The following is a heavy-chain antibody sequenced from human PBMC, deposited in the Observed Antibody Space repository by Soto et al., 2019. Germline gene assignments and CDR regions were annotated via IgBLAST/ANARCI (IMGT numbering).Heavy chain of an antibody. J-gene: IGHJ4*02. CDR3: VEGWNDF. Sequence: EVQVVESGGDLVEPGGSLRLSCETSGFMFSSAWMSWVRQAPGKGLEWVARIKSKKDGGARDYAAPVNGRFSISRDDSKSTVYLQMNSLRAEDTALYYCVEGWNDFWGQGTLGTVSS. V-gene: IGHV3-15*01. CDR1: GFMFSSAW. D-gene: IGHD1-1*01. CDR2: IKSKKDGGAR.